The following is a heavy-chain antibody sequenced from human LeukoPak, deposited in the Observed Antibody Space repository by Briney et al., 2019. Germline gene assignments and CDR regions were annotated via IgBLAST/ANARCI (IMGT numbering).Heavy chain of an antibody. Sequence: SETLSLTCAVSGGSISSSNWWSWVRQPPGKGLEWIGEIYHSGSTNYNPSLKSRVTISVDKSKNQFSLKLSSVTAADTAVYYCAGQRRITIFGVVILHYMDVWGKGTTVTVSS. J-gene: IGHJ6*03. CDR1: GGSISSSNW. D-gene: IGHD3-3*01. CDR3: AGQRRITIFGVVILHYMDV. CDR2: IYHSGST. V-gene: IGHV4-4*02.